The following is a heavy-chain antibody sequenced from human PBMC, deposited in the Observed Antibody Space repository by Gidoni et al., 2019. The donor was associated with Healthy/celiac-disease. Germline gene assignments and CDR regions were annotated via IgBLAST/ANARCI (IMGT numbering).Heavy chain of an antibody. J-gene: IGHJ3*02. D-gene: IGHD2-15*01. CDR3: ATYCSGGSCGIDAFDI. CDR1: GGSISSSRYS. Sequence: QLQLQESGPGLVQPSETLSLTCTVSGGSISSSRYSWGWVRQPPGKGLEWIGSISYSGSTYYNPSLKSRVTISVDTSKNQFSLKLSSVTAADTAVYYCATYCSGGSCGIDAFDIWGQGTMVTVSS. CDR2: ISYSGST. V-gene: IGHV4-39*01.